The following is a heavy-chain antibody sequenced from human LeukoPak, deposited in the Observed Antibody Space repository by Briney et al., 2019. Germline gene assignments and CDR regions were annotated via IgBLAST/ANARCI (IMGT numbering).Heavy chain of an antibody. J-gene: IGHJ5*02. CDR1: GYTFTSYD. D-gene: IGHD3-10*01. CDR2: IILIFNTP. CDR3: ARDFDPAIGRAGDNRFDP. Sequence: ASVKVSCKASGYTFTSYDINWVRQATGQGFEWMGGIILIFNTPSYAQKFQGRVTITTDESTSTVYMELNSLRSEDTGVYYCARDFDPAIGRAGDNRFDPWGQGTLVTVSS. V-gene: IGHV1-69*05.